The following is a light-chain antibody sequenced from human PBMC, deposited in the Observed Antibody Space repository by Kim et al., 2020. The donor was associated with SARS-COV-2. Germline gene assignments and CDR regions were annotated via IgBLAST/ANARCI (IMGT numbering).Light chain of an antibody. CDR1: SIGSKN. CDR3: QIWDSSTYV. V-gene: IGLV3-9*01. CDR2: SDT. J-gene: IGLJ1*01. Sequence: LARGRTARITVAGNSIGSKNVHLYQQKPGRAPVVVIYSDTDRPSGIPERFSGSNSGNTATLTISRAQAGDEADYYCQIWDSSTYVFGTGTKVTVL.